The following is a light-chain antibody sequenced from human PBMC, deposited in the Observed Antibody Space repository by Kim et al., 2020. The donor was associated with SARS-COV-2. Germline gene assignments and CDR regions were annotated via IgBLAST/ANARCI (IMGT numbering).Light chain of an antibody. J-gene: IGLJ1*01. CDR1: SLRTHS. CDR2: GQN. Sequence: SSELTQDPAVSVALGQTVRITCQGDSLRTHSASWYQQKPGQAPVLVFFGQNDRPSVLPDRFSGSASGDIASLAITGTQAEDEADYYCSCRDTSDVHVFGPGTKVTVL. V-gene: IGLV3-19*01. CDR3: SCRDTSDVHV.